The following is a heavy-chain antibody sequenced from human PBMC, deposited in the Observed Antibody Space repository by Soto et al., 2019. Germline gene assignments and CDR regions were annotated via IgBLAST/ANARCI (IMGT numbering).Heavy chain of an antibody. CDR3: GRSLSEYYSSQAGY. CDR2: MYPGDSDT. Sequence: GESLKISCKGSGYSFTSYWLGWLRQMPGKGLAWMGIMYPGDSDTRYSPSVQGQVTISPDKSLSTADLQWSSLKASDTATYYCGRSLSEYYSSQAGYWGQGTLVTVSS. CDR1: GYSFTSYW. D-gene: IGHD4-4*01. V-gene: IGHV5-51*01. J-gene: IGHJ4*02.